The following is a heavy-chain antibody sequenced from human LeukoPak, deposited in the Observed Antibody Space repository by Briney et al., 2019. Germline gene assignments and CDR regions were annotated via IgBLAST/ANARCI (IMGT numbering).Heavy chain of an antibody. J-gene: IGHJ4*02. CDR1: GFTFSNAW. CDR3: AKQTYYYDSSGHAFDY. V-gene: IGHV3-15*01. CDR2: IKRKTDGGTT. Sequence: GGSLRLSCAGSGFTFSNAWMSWVRQAPGKGLEWVGRIKRKTDGGTTGYAAAVKGRFTISRDNSKNTLYLQMNSLRAEDTAVYYCAKQTYYYDSSGHAFDYWGQGTLVTVSS. D-gene: IGHD3-22*01.